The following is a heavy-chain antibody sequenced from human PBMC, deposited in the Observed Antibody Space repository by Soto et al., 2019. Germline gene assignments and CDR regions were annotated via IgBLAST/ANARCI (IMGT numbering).Heavy chain of an antibody. CDR3: AYLPCSGGSCYWFSFSGMDV. J-gene: IGHJ6*02. CDR1: GFSLSTSGVG. Sequence: QITLKESGPTLVKPTQTLTLTCTFSGFSLSTSGVGVAWIRQPPGKALERLALIYWDDDKRYRPSLESRLTIXXXTXXNQVVLTMTNMDSVDTATYYCAYLPCSGGSCYWFSFSGMDVWGQGTTVTVSS. V-gene: IGHV2-5*02. CDR2: IYWDDDK. D-gene: IGHD2-15*01.